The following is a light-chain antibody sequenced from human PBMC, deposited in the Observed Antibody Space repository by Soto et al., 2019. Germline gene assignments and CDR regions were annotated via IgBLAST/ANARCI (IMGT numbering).Light chain of an antibody. J-gene: IGKJ1*01. CDR2: GAS. CDR3: QQYGSSRTWT. CDR1: QSVSSSY. Sequence: EIVLTQSPGPLSLSPGERATPSCRAIQSVSSSYLAWYQQKPGQAPRLLIYGASSRATGIPDRFSGSGSGTDFTLTISRLEPEDFAVYYCQQYGSSRTWTFGQGTKVDIK. V-gene: IGKV3-20*01.